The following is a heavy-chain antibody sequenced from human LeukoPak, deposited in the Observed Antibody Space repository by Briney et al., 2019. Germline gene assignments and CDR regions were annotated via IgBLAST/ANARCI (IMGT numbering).Heavy chain of an antibody. CDR1: GFTFSSYG. CDR2: MSYDGSNK. V-gene: IGHV3-30*03. D-gene: IGHD1-14*01. Sequence: GGSLRLSCAASGFTFSSYGMHWVRQAPGKGPEWVAVMSYDGSNKYYADSVKGRFTISRDNSKNTLYLQMNSLRAEDTAVYYCARASVGTSTYSAFDIWGQGTMVSVSS. J-gene: IGHJ3*02. CDR3: ARASVGTSTYSAFDI.